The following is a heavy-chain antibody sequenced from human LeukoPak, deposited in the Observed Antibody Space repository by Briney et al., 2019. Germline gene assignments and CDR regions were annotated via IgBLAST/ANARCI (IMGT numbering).Heavy chain of an antibody. Sequence: SETLSLTCAVSGYSISSGYYWGWIRQPPGKGLEWIGSIYHSGSTYYNPSLKSRVTISVDTSKNQFSLKLSSVTAADTAVYYCARVGTAMVLDYWGQGTLVTVSS. V-gene: IGHV4-38-2*01. D-gene: IGHD5-18*01. CDR2: IYHSGST. J-gene: IGHJ4*02. CDR1: GYSISSGYY. CDR3: ARVGTAMVLDY.